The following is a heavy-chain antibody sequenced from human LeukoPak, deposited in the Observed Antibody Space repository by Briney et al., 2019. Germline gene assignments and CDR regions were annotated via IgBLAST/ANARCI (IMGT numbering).Heavy chain of an antibody. CDR1: GGSISSGGYY. V-gene: IGHV4-39*07. D-gene: IGHD5-24*01. CDR3: ARYHRRRDGYNLKLAPREYYYGMDV. Sequence: PSETLSLTCTVSGGSISSGGYYWSWIRQHPGKGLEWIGRIYTSGSTYYNPSLKSRVTMSVDTSKNQFSLKLSSVTAADTAVYYCARYHRRRDGYNLKLAPREYYYGMDVWGQGTTVTVSS. J-gene: IGHJ6*02. CDR2: IYTSGST.